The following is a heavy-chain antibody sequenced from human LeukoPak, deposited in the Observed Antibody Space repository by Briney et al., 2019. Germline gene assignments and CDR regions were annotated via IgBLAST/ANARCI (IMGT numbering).Heavy chain of an antibody. J-gene: IGHJ4*02. CDR1: GGSISSYY. CDR2: IYYSGST. D-gene: IGHD6-13*01. V-gene: IGHV4-59*12. Sequence: SETLSLTCTVSGGSISSYYRSWIRQPPGKGLEWIGYIYYSGSTNYNPSLKSRVTMSVDTSKNQFSLKLSSVTAADTAVYYCARVPYSSSWTLDYWGQGTLVTVSS. CDR3: ARVPYSSSWTLDY.